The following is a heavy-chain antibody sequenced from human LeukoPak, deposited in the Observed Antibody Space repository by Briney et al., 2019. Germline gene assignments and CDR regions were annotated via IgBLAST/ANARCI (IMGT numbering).Heavy chain of an antibody. CDR2: IYHSGST. CDR1: GYSISSGYY. J-gene: IGHJ5*02. D-gene: IGHD3-10*01. V-gene: IGHV4-38-2*02. CDR3: ARDPSYHGSGSPQPDP. Sequence: SETLSLTCTVSGYSISSGYYWGWIRQPPGKGLEWIGSIYHSGSTYYNPSLKSRVTISVDTSKNQFSLKLSSVTAADTAVYYCARDPSYHGSGSPQPDPWGQGTLVTVSS.